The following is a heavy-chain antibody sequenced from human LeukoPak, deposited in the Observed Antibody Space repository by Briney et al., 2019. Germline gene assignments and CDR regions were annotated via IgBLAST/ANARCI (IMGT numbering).Heavy chain of an antibody. D-gene: IGHD6-13*01. Sequence: SETLSLTCTVSGGSISSYYWSWIRQPPGQGLEWIGYIYYSGSTNYHPSLKSRVTISVDTSKNQFSLKLSSVTAADTAVYYCARGPGIAAAGTIDYWGQGTLVTVSS. CDR1: GGSISSYY. CDR2: IYYSGST. CDR3: ARGPGIAAAGTIDY. J-gene: IGHJ4*02. V-gene: IGHV4-59*01.